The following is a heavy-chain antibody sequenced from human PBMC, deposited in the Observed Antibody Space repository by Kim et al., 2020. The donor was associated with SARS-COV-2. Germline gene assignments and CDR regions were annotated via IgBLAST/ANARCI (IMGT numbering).Heavy chain of an antibody. J-gene: IGHJ4*02. V-gene: IGHV4-4*02. Sequence: TPALKSRVTISVDKSKTQFSLRLSSVTAAEAAVYYCARESCGDYSCGFDYWGQGTLVTVSS. CDR3: ARESCGDYSCGFDY. D-gene: IGHD4-17*01.